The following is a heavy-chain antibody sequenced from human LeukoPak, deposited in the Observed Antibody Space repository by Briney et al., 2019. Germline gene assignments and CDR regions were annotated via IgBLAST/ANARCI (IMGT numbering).Heavy chain of an antibody. Sequence: ASVKVSCKASGYTFTSYDINWVRQATGQGLEWMGWMNPNSGNTGYAQKFQGRVTMTRNTSISTAYMEVSSLRSEDTAVYYCARGDNWNNWFDPWGQGTLVTVSS. CDR2: MNPNSGNT. CDR1: GYTFTSYD. V-gene: IGHV1-8*01. D-gene: IGHD1-20*01. CDR3: ARGDNWNNWFDP. J-gene: IGHJ5*02.